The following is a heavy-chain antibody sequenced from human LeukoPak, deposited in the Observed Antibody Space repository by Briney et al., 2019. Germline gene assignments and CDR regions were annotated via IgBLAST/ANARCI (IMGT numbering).Heavy chain of an antibody. CDR3: ARMRSVPAAGRAGNFDY. CDR2: IYGGGST. Sequence: PGGSLRLSCEVSGFTFTDAWMNWVRQAPGKGLEWVSLIYGGGSTYYADSVKGRFTISRDNSKNTLYLQMNSLRAEDTAVYYCARMRSVPAAGRAGNFDYWGQGTLVTVSS. CDR1: GFTFTDAW. D-gene: IGHD6-13*01. V-gene: IGHV3-66*01. J-gene: IGHJ4*02.